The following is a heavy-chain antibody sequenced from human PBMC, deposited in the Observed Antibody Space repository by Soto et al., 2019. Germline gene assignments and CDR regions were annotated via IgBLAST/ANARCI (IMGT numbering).Heavy chain of an antibody. Sequence: QVQLVQSGAEVKKPGASVKVSCKASGYTFTSYGISWVRQAPGQGLEWMGWISTYNGNTKYAQKLPGRXXMXTXRSTSTAYMELRSLRSDDTAVFYCAREMVRGVGSDYWGQGTLVTVSS. CDR3: AREMVRGVGSDY. CDR1: GYTFTSYG. CDR2: ISTYNGNT. V-gene: IGHV1-18*01. D-gene: IGHD3-10*01. J-gene: IGHJ4*02.